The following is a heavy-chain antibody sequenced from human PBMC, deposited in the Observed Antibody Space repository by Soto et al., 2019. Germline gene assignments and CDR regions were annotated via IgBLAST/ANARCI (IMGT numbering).Heavy chain of an antibody. CDR2: IIPIFGTA. CDR3: ASPKSVLVPAAMPGWFDP. CDR1: GGTFSSYA. V-gene: IGHV1-69*13. Sequence: SVKVSCKASGGTFSSYAISWVRQAPGQGLEWMGGIIPIFGTANYAQKFQGRVTITADESTSTAYMELSSLRSEDTAVYYCASPKSVLVPAAMPGWFDPWGQGTLVTVSS. D-gene: IGHD2-2*01. J-gene: IGHJ5*02.